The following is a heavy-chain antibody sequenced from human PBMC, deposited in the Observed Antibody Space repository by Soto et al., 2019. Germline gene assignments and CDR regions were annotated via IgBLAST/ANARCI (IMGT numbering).Heavy chain of an antibody. J-gene: IGHJ4*02. CDR1: GGSISSGCYS. V-gene: IGHV4-30-2*01. CDR2: IYHSGST. D-gene: IGHD6-13*01. Sequence: KASETLSLTCAVSGGSISSGCYSWSWIRQPPGKGLEWIGYIYHSGSTNYNPSLKSRVTISVDTSKNQFSLKLSSVTAADTAVYYCARGRYSSSWYPPYYFDYWGQGTLVTVSS. CDR3: ARGRYSSSWYPPYYFDY.